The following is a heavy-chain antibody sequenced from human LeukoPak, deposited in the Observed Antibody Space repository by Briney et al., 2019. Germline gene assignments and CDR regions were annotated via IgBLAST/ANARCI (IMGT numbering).Heavy chain of an antibody. CDR1: GGSFSGYY. J-gene: IGHJ5*02. V-gene: IGHV4-34*01. Sequence: PSETLSLTCAVYGGSFSGYYWSWIRQPPGKGLEWIGEINHSGSTNYNPSLKSRVTISVDTSKNQFSLKLSSVTAADTAVYYCANRGSVVTVMSGHWFDPWGQGTLVTVSS. CDR2: INHSGST. D-gene: IGHD2-21*02. CDR3: ANRGSVVTVMSGHWFDP.